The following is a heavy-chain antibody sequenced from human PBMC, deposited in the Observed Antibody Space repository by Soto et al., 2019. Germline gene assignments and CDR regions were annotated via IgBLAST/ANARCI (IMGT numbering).Heavy chain of an antibody. V-gene: IGHV4-30-4*01. J-gene: IGHJ4*02. CDR3: ARGLYYYDSSGYPEADY. CDR1: GGSISSGDYY. Sequence: SETLSLTCTVSGGSISSGDYYWSWIRQPPGKGLEWIGYIYYSGSTYYNPSLKSRVTISVDTSKNQFSLKLSSVTAADTAVYYCARGLYYYDSSGYPEADYWRQGTLVTVSS. CDR2: IYYSGST. D-gene: IGHD3-22*01.